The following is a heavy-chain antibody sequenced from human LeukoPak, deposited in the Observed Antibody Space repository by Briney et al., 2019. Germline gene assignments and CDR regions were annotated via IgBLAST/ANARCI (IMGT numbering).Heavy chain of an antibody. CDR1: GDSISGFY. D-gene: IGHD2-2*01. V-gene: IGHV4-59*01. CDR2: THYSGTT. Sequence: SETLSLTCSVSGDSISGFYWNWIRQSPEKGLEWIAVTHYSGTTNYNPSLKSRVTISVDLSENLFSLKVTSVTAADTAVYYCARLVRAQGIPITYHYLDLWGRGTLVTVSS. J-gene: IGHJ2*01. CDR3: ARLVRAQGIPITYHYLDL.